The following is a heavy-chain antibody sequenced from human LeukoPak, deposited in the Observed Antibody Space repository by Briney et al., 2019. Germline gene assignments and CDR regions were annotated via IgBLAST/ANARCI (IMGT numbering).Heavy chain of an antibody. J-gene: IGHJ4*02. V-gene: IGHV3-48*01. CDR1: GFAFSNDN. Sequence: GGSLRLSCAASGFAFSNDNMHWVRQAPGRGQECVSYISSVITTTYYADSLKGRFTISRDNAKKSLYLQMNSLRGEDTAVYYCARDNPLSYYYDYWGQGSLVTVSS. CDR2: ISSVITTT. D-gene: IGHD3-22*01. CDR3: ARDNPLSYYYDY.